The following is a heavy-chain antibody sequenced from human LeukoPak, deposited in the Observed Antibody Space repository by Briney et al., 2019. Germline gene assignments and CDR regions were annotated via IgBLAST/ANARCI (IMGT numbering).Heavy chain of an antibody. CDR2: ISYDGSNK. CDR3: ARDNGYNVGYLDY. Sequence: GRSLRLSCAASGFTFSSYAMHWVRQAPGKGLEWVAVISYDGSNKYYADSVKGRFTISRDNSKNTLYLQVKSLRAEDTAVYYCARDNGYNVGYLDYWGQGTLVAVSS. D-gene: IGHD5-24*01. CDR1: GFTFSSYA. V-gene: IGHV3-30-3*01. J-gene: IGHJ4*02.